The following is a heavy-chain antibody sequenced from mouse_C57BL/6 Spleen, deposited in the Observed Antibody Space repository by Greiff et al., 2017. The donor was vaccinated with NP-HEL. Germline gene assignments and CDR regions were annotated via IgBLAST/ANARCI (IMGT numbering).Heavy chain of an antibody. CDR3: TRDGTTRKNAMDY. CDR2: ISSGGDYI. J-gene: IGHJ4*01. V-gene: IGHV5-9-1*02. D-gene: IGHD1-1*01. CDR1: GFTFSSYA. Sequence: DVHLVESGEGLVKPGGSLKLSCAASGFTFSSYAMSWVRQTPEKRLEWVAYISSGGDYIYYADTVKGRFTISRDNARNTLYLQMSSLKSEDTAMYYCTRDGTTRKNAMDYWGQGTSVTVSS.